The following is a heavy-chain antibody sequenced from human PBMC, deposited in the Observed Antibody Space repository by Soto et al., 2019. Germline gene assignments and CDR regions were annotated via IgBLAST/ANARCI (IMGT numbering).Heavy chain of an antibody. D-gene: IGHD3-9*01. CDR3: VHRGPVDETGMGFDF. J-gene: IGHJ4*02. CDR1: GFSLNSRGVG. V-gene: IGHV2-5*02. Sequence: SGPTLVNPTQTLTLTCTFSGFSLNSRGVGVGWVRQPPGKALEWLAIVYWDDDKRYRPSLRSRLSIRKDTPKNQVVLTLTNTDPVDTATYYCVHRGPVDETGMGFDFWGQGSLVTVSS. CDR2: VYWDDDK.